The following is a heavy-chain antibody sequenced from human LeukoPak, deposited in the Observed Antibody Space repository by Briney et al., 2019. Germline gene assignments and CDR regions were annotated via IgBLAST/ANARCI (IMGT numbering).Heavy chain of an antibody. CDR2: ISGGGDIT. J-gene: IGHJ4*02. Sequence: GGSLRLSCAASGFNFANHAMSWVRQTAGKGLEWVSAISGGGDITYYADSVKGRFTISRDNSKDTLFLQMHSLRPGDTAVYYCTTGIRGDCGQGTLVTVSS. V-gene: IGHV3-23*01. CDR3: TTGIRGD. CDR1: GFNFANHA.